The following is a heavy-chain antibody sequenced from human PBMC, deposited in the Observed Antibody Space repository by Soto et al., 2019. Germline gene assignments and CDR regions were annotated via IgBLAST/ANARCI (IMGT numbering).Heavy chain of an antibody. CDR3: AQAGYGSGSLCSPFEY. V-gene: IGHV3-23*01. CDR2: ISGSGGST. D-gene: IGHD3-10*01. CDR1: GLALRRYA. Sequence: SLRLSCEASGLALRRYAVRWVRQAPGKGLEWVSAISGSGGSTYYADSVKGRFTISRDTSKNTLYLQMNSLRAEDTAVYYCAQAGYGSGSLCSPFEYLGQGTLVTVSS. J-gene: IGHJ4*02.